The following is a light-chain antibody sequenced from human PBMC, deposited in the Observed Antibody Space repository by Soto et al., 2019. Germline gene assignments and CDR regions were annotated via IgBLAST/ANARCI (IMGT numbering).Light chain of an antibody. Sequence: IQMTHAPSSLSASVLYRVTITCLASQSISSYLNWYQQKPGKAPKLLIYAASTLQSGVPSRFSGSGSGTDFTLTISCLQSEDFATYYCQQYYSYPWTFGQGTKVDIK. CDR1: QSISSY. CDR2: AAS. V-gene: IGKV1-39*01. CDR3: QQYYSYPWT. J-gene: IGKJ1*01.